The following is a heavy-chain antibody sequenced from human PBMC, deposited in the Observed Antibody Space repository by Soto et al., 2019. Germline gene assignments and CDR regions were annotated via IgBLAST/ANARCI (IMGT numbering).Heavy chain of an antibody. J-gene: IGHJ3*02. CDR2: ISAYNGNT. CDR3: ARPGYSGSFNHAFDI. Sequence: ASVKVSCKASGYTFTSYGISWVRQAPGQGLEWMGWISAYNGNTNYAQKLQGRVTMTTDTSTSTAYMELRSLRSDDTAVYYCARPGYSGSFNHAFDIWGRGTMVTVSS. D-gene: IGHD1-26*01. V-gene: IGHV1-18*01. CDR1: GYTFTSYG.